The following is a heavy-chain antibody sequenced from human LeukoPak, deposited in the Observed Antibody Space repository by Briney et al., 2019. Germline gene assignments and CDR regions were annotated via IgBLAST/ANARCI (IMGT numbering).Heavy chain of an antibody. J-gene: IGHJ4*02. Sequence: SETLSLTCTVSGGSIISSSYYWSWIRQPAGKGLEWIGRIYSSGSTNYNPSLKSRVTMSVDTSKNQFSLKLSSVTAADTAVYYCARDISSGYNYFDYWGQGTLVTVSS. CDR1: GGSIISSSYY. D-gene: IGHD3-22*01. CDR2: IYSSGST. CDR3: ARDISSGYNYFDY. V-gene: IGHV4-61*02.